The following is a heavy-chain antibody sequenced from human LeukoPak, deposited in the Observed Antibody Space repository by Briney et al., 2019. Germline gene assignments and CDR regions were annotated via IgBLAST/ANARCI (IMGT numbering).Heavy chain of an antibody. CDR3: AKVGSKLRYFAFFDY. V-gene: IGHV3-9*01. J-gene: IGHJ4*02. CDR1: GFTFDDYA. CDR2: ISWNSGSI. Sequence: GGSLRLSCAASGFTFDDYAMHWVRQAPGKGLERVSGISWNSGSIGYADSVKGRFTVSRDNAKNSLYLQMNSLRAEDTALYYCAKVGSKLRYFAFFDYWGQGTLVTVSS. D-gene: IGHD3-9*01.